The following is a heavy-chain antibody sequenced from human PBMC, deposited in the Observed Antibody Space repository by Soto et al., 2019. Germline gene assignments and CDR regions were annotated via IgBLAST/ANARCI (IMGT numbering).Heavy chain of an antibody. J-gene: IGHJ4*02. V-gene: IGHV4-31*03. D-gene: IGHD5-12*01. Sequence: SETLSLTCTVSGGSISSGGYYWSWIRQHPGKGLEWIGYIYYSGSTYYNPSLKSRVTIPVDTSKNQFSLKLSSVTAADTAVYYCARVGGGYDFVDYWGQGTLVTVSS. CDR2: IYYSGST. CDR3: ARVGGGYDFVDY. CDR1: GGSISSGGYY.